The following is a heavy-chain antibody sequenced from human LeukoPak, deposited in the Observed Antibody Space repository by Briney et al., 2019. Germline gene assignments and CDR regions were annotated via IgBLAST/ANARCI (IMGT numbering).Heavy chain of an antibody. V-gene: IGHV4-34*01. Sequence: SETLSLTCAVYGGSFSGYYWSWIRQPPGKGLEWIGEINHSGSTNYNPSLKSRVTISVDTSKNQFSLKLSSVTAADTAVYYCARGGGEYYMDVWDKGTTVTVSS. CDR2: INHSGST. CDR1: GGSFSGYY. CDR3: ARGGGEYYMDV. D-gene: IGHD3-16*01. J-gene: IGHJ6*03.